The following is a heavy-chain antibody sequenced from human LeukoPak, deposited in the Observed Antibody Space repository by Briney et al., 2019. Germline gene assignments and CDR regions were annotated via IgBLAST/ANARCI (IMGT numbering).Heavy chain of an antibody. CDR1: GFTFNSYS. Sequence: PGGSLRISCAASGFTFNSYSMHWVRQAPGKGLEWVSAITGSGGRTYYADSVKGRFTISRDNSKNTLYLQMNSLRAEDTAIYYCAKEYTGTFSPFPSYFDNWGQGTLVTVSS. D-gene: IGHD1-26*01. J-gene: IGHJ4*02. V-gene: IGHV3-23*01. CDR2: ITGSGGRT. CDR3: AKEYTGTFSPFPSYFDN.